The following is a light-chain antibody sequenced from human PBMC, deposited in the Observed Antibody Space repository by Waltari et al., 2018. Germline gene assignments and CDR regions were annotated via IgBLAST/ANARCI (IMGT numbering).Light chain of an antibody. CDR1: HSVAVP. V-gene: IGKV3-15*01. J-gene: IGKJ1*01. Sequence: SRRARHSVAVPLAWYEKKPAQALPLLFYDTTSRATGVPAKFSGSGAGTEFTLTSTSLQSEDFAIYYCQQYHLWPRTFGQGTRVEIK. CDR2: DTT. CDR3: QQYHLWPRT.